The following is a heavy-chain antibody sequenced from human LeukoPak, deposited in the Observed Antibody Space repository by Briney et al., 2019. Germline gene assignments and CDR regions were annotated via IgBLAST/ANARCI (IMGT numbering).Heavy chain of an antibody. J-gene: IGHJ4*02. CDR1: GFTFSSYG. Sequence: GGSLRLSCAASGFTFSSYGMHWVRQAPGKGLEWVAVISYDGSNKYYADSVKGRFTISRDNSKNTLYLQMNSLRAEDTAVYYCAKGGYYYDSSGYYYWGQETLVTVSS. CDR2: ISYDGSNK. V-gene: IGHV3-30*18. D-gene: IGHD3-22*01. CDR3: AKGGYYYDSSGYYY.